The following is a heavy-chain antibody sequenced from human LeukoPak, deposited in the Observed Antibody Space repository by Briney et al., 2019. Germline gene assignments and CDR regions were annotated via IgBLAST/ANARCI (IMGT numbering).Heavy chain of an antibody. D-gene: IGHD3-16*02. CDR3: ARGTAGYHSSYFDY. V-gene: IGHV3-74*01. J-gene: IGHJ4*02. CDR2: INSDGSAT. CDR1: GFTFGSPW. Sequence: GGSLRLSCAASGFTFGSPWMHWVRQAPGKGLVWVSRINSDGSATACADSVKGRFTISRDNAENTLYLQMNSLRAEDTAVYYCARGTAGYHSSYFDYWGQGTLVTVSS.